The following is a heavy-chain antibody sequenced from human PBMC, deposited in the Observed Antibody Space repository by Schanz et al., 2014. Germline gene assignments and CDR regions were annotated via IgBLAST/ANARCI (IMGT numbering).Heavy chain of an antibody. J-gene: IGHJ4*02. D-gene: IGHD5-12*01. CDR3: ARVTTGYDS. V-gene: IGHV1-2*02. CDR2: INPNSGAT. Sequence: QVQLVQSGAEVKKPGASVKVSCKASGYTFTVYYMPWVRQAPGQGLEWLGWINPNSGATSSAQKFQGRVTMTRDTSSSTVYMQLSSLTSDDTAIYYCARVTTGYDSWGQGTLVTVSS. CDR1: GYTFTVYY.